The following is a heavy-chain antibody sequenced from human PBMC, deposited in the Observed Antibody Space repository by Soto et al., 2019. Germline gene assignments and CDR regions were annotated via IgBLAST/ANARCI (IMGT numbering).Heavy chain of an antibody. V-gene: IGHV3-23*01. J-gene: IGHJ6*02. D-gene: IGHD3-3*01. CDR2: ISGSGGST. CDR3: AKNRFLEWLTHYYYYYGMDV. CDR1: GFTFSSYA. Sequence: GSLRLSCAASGFTFSSYAMSWVRQAPGEGLEWVSAISGSGGSTYYADSVKGRFTISRDNSKNTLYLQMNSLRAEDTAVYYCAKNRFLEWLTHYYYYYGMDVWGQGTTVTVSS.